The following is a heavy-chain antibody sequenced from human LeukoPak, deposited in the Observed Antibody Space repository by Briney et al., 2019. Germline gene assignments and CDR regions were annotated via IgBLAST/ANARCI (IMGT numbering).Heavy chain of an antibody. CDR2: IYTSGST. V-gene: IGHV4-4*07. D-gene: IGHD4-23*01. Sequence: SETLSLTCTVSGGSISSYYRSWIRQPAGKGLEWIGRIYTSGSTNYNPSLKSRVTMSVDTSKNQFSLKLSSVTAADTAVYYCAGGTVAFLPFDYWGQGTLVTVSS. CDR1: GGSISSYY. CDR3: AGGTVAFLPFDY. J-gene: IGHJ4*02.